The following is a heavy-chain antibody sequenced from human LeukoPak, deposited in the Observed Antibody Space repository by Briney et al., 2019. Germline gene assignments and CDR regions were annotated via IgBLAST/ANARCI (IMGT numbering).Heavy chain of an antibody. CDR2: IYHSGST. CDR3: ARRYNWNYLFDY. V-gene: IGHV4-38-2*02. CDR1: GYSISSGYY. D-gene: IGHD1-7*01. J-gene: IGHJ4*02. Sequence: PSETLSLTCTVSGYSISSGYYWGWIRQPPGKGLEWIGSIYHSGSTYYNPSLKSRVTISVDTSKNQFSLKLSSVTAADTAVYYCARRYNWNYLFDYWGQGTLVTVSS.